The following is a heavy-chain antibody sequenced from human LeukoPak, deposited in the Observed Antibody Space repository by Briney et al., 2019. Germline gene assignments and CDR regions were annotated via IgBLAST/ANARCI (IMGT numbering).Heavy chain of an antibody. Sequence: GASVKVSCKASGYTFTGYYMHWVRQAPGQGLEWMGRNNPNSGGTNYAQKFQGRVTMTRDTSISTAYMELSRLRSDDTAVYYCARDPFPTVTVYYYYYMDVWGKGTTVTVSS. D-gene: IGHD4-17*01. CDR1: GYTFTGYY. V-gene: IGHV1-2*06. CDR3: ARDPFPTVTVYYYYYMDV. CDR2: NNPNSGGT. J-gene: IGHJ6*03.